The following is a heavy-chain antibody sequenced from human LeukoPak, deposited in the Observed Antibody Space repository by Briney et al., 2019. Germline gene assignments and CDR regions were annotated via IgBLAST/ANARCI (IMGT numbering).Heavy chain of an antibody. CDR3: ASLDGPFEWFAELSNWFDP. J-gene: IGHJ5*02. CDR2: IIPILGIA. D-gene: IGHD3-10*01. CDR1: GGTFSSYA. Sequence: SVKVSCTASGGTFSSYAIGWVRQAPGQGLEWMGRIIPILGIANYAQKFQGRVTITADKSTSTAYMELSSLRSEDTAVYYCASLDGPFEWFAELSNWFDPWGQGTLVTVSS. V-gene: IGHV1-69*04.